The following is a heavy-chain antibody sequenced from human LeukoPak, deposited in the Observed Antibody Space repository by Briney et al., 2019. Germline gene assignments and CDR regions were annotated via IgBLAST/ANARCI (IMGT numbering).Heavy chain of an antibody. V-gene: IGHV3-11*04. J-gene: IGHJ4*02. CDR1: GFTFSDYY. Sequence: PGGSLRLSCAASGFTFSDYYMSWIRQAPGKGLERVSYISSSGSTIYYADSVKGRSTISRDNAKNSLYLQMNSLRAEDTAVYYCARVKIDYGGNSVPDYWGQGTLVTVSS. CDR3: ARVKIDYGGNSVPDY. D-gene: IGHD4-23*01. CDR2: ISSSGSTI.